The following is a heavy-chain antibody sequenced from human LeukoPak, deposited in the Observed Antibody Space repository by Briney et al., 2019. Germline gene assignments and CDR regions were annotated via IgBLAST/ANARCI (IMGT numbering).Heavy chain of an antibody. CDR1: GYTFTSYG. D-gene: IGHD7-27*01. V-gene: IGHV1-18*01. CDR2: ISAYNGNT. J-gene: IGHJ6*02. Sequence: ASVTVSCKASGYTFTSYGISWVRQAPGQGLEWMGWISAYNGNTNYAQKLQGRVTMTTDTSTSTAYMELRSLRSDDTAVYYCARLPRNYYYYGMDVWGQGTTVTVSS. CDR3: ARLPRNYYYYGMDV.